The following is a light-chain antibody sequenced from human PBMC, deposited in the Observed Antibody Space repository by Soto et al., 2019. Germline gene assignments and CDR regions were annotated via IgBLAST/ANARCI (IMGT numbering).Light chain of an antibody. CDR2: GAS. V-gene: IGKV3-20*01. CDR1: QSVSSSY. CDR3: HQYGSSPKT. J-gene: IGKJ2*01. Sequence: EIVLTQSPGTLPLSPGERATLSCRASQSVSSSYLAWYQQKPGQAPRLLIYGASSRATGIPDRFSGSGSGTDFTLTISRLETEDFAVYYCHQYGSSPKTFGQGTKLEIK.